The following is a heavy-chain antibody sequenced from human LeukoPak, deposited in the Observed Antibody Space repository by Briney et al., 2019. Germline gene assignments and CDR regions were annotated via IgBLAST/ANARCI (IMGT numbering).Heavy chain of an antibody. CDR3: ARGSDTRGYYYPNY. J-gene: IGHJ4*02. Sequence: PGGSLRLSCAASGFTFSSYAMSWVRQAPGKGLEWVGRTRNKAKSYTTEYAASVKGRFTISRDDSKNSLYLQMNSLKTEDTAVYYCARGSDTRGYYYPNYWGQGTLVTVSS. CDR2: TRNKAKSYTT. CDR1: GFTFSSYA. V-gene: IGHV3-72*01. D-gene: IGHD3-22*01.